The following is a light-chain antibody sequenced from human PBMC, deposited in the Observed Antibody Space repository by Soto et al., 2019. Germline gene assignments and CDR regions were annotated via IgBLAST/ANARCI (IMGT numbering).Light chain of an antibody. CDR1: QSVSNY. CDR3: QQRSNWPRFT. V-gene: IGKV3-11*01. Sequence: EIVLTQSPATLSLSPGERATLSCRASQSVSNYLAWYQQKPGQAPRLLIYDASNRATGIPARFSDSGSGTDFTLTISSLEPEDFAVYYCQQRSNWPRFTFGQGTKVEIK. J-gene: IGKJ2*01. CDR2: DAS.